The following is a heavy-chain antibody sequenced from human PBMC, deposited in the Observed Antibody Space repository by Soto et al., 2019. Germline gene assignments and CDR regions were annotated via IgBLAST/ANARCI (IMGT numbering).Heavy chain of an antibody. V-gene: IGHV1-69*06. CDR2: IIPIFGTA. D-gene: IGHD6-19*01. Sequence: SVKVSCKASGGTFSSYAISWVRQAPGQGLEWMGGIIPIFGTANYAQKFQGRVTITADKSTSTAYMELSSLRSEDTAVYYCARGYSVVAGTVYFDYWGQGPLVTVSS. CDR1: GGTFSSYA. J-gene: IGHJ4*02. CDR3: ARGYSVVAGTVYFDY.